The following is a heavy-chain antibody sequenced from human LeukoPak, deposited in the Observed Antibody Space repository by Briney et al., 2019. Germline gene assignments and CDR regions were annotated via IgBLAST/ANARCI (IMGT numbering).Heavy chain of an antibody. CDR1: GFIFSNYG. J-gene: IGHJ4*02. D-gene: IGHD6-13*01. Sequence: GGSLRLSCAASGFIFSNYGIHWVRQAPGKGLEWVAFIRYDGSNKDYADSVKGRFTISRDNSKNTLYLQMNSLRAEDTAVYYCAKGWQYYCDYWGQGTLVTVSS. V-gene: IGHV3-30*02. CDR3: AKGWQYYCDY. CDR2: IRYDGSNK.